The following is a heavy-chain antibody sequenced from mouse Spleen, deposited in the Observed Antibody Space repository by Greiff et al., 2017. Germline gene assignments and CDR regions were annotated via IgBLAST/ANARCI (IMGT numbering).Heavy chain of an antibody. Sequence: QVQLQQPGAELVKPGASVKMSCKASGYTFTSYWITWVKQRPGQGLEWIGDIYPGSGSTNYNEKFKSKATLTVDTSSSTAYMQLSSLTSEDSAVYYCARSPDGYSGVFAYWGQGTLVTVSA. CDR2: IYPGSGST. J-gene: IGHJ3*01. CDR3: ARSPDGYSGVFAY. D-gene: IGHD2-3*01. CDR1: GYTFTSYW. V-gene: IGHV1-55*01.